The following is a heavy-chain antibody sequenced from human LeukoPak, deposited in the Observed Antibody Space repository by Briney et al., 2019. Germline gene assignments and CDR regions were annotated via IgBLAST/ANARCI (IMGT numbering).Heavy chain of an antibody. CDR3: AKESGPSIAAAGTGVPREDWFDP. J-gene: IGHJ5*02. CDR2: ISYDGSNK. CDR1: EFTFSSYA. Sequence: QAGGSLRLSCAASEFTFSSYAMHWVRQAPGKGLEWVAVISYDGSNKYYADSVKGRFTISRDNSKNTLYLQMNSLRAEDTAVYYCAKESGPSIAAAGTGVPREDWFDPWGQGTLVTVSS. V-gene: IGHV3-30*18. D-gene: IGHD6-13*01.